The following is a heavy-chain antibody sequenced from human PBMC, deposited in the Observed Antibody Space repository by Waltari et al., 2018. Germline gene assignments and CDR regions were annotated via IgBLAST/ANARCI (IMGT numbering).Heavy chain of an antibody. Sequence: QVHLVQSGAEVKKPGASVNVSCKASGYTFTDYYMHWVRQAPGQGLEWMGWINPKTGATNYAQKFQGRVTMTRDTSISTAYMEMSRLKSDDTAVYYCARADWEVLLLSDYWGQGTLVTVSS. CDR2: INPKTGAT. D-gene: IGHD1-26*01. CDR1: GYTFTDYY. J-gene: IGHJ4*02. CDR3: ARADWEVLLLSDY. V-gene: IGHV1-2*02.